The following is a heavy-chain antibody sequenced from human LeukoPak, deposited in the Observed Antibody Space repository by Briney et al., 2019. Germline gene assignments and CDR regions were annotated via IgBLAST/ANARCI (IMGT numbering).Heavy chain of an antibody. D-gene: IGHD1-20*01. CDR3: ARPGEGDNWNPWVV. Sequence: GGSLRLSCAASGFTFSSYAMSWVRQAPGKGLEWVSAISGSGGSTYYADSVKGRFTISRDNSKNTLYLQMNSLRAEDTAVYYCARPGEGDNWNPWVVWGQGTLVTVSS. J-gene: IGHJ4*02. V-gene: IGHV3-23*01. CDR2: ISGSGGST. CDR1: GFTFSSYA.